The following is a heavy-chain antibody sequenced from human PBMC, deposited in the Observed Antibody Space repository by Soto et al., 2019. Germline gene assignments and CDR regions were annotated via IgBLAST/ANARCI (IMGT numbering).Heavy chain of an antibody. CDR1: GYTFSNYA. CDR2: IRGNGDGA. D-gene: IGHD3-10*01. Sequence: QLLDSGGGLVPPGGSLRLSCAASGYTFSNYAMSWIRQAPGKGLEWVSTIRGNGDGAYYTDSVKGRFTISRDNSKNTLSLQMNSLRVEDTALYYCAAAGAGSFDLWGQGTMVTVSP. CDR3: AAAGAGSFDL. J-gene: IGHJ3*01. V-gene: IGHV3-23*01.